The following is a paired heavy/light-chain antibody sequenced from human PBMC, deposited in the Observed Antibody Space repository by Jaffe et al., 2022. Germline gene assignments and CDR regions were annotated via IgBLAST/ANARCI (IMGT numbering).Light chain of an antibody. CDR3: SLSYSGTWV. V-gene: IGLV7-46*01. J-gene: IGLJ3*02. CDR2: VTN. CDR1: TGAVTSGHT. Sequence: QAVVTQEPSLTVSPGGTVTLTCGSSTGAVTSGHTPYWFQQKPGQAPRTLIYVTNNKQSWTPARFSGSLLGGKGALTLSGAQPEDEADYYCSLSYSGTWVFGGGTKLTVL.
Heavy chain of an antibody. J-gene: IGHJ4*02. CDR3: ARALGD. CDR2: ISADGTNT. V-gene: IGHV3-74*01. CDR1: GFSFSNEW. Sequence: EVHLVESGGGLVQPGGSLRLSCAASGFSFSNEWMHWVRQGPAKGLVWVSQISADGTNTAYADSVKGRFTISRDNANNTLYLQMNSLRVEDTAVYYCARALGDWGQGTLVTVSS.